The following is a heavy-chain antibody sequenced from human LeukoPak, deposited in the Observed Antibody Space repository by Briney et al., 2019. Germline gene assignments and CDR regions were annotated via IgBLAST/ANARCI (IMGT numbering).Heavy chain of an antibody. CDR2: VNHSGST. CDR3: ARQGSESRIFDY. CDR1: GGSFTTYY. J-gene: IGHJ4*02. D-gene: IGHD3-10*01. V-gene: IGHV4-34*01. Sequence: SETLSLTRAVYGGSFTTYYWRWLRQSPGKGLEWIGEVNHSGSTKCNPSLKSRITISVDTSKNQFSVKLNSVTAADTAVYYCARQGSESRIFDYWGQGTLVTVSS.